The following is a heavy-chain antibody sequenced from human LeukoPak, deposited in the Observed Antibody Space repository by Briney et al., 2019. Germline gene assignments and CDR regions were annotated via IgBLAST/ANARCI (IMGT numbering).Heavy chain of an antibody. Sequence: GGSLRLSCAASGFTFSSYAMSWVRQAPGKGLEWVSAISGSGGSTYYADSVKGRFTISRDNSKNTLYLQMNSLRAEDTAVYYCAKVDKGYCSGGSCYGVFDIWGQGTLVTVSS. D-gene: IGHD2-15*01. CDR1: GFTFSSYA. J-gene: IGHJ3*02. CDR2: ISGSGGST. CDR3: AKVDKGYCSGGSCYGVFDI. V-gene: IGHV3-23*01.